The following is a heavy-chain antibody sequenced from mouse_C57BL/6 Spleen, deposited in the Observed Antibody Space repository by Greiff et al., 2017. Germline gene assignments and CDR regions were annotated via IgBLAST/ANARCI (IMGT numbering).Heavy chain of an antibody. CDR2: IDPSDSYT. Sequence: VQLQQPGAELVRPGTSVTLSCKASGYTFTSYWMHWVKQRPGQGLEWIGVIDPSDSYTNYNQKFKGKATLTVDTSSSTAYMQLSSLTSEDSAVYYCARHNYEDAMDYWGQGTSVAVSS. D-gene: IGHD1-1*01. CDR1: GYTFTSYW. CDR3: ARHNYEDAMDY. J-gene: IGHJ4*01. V-gene: IGHV1-59*01.